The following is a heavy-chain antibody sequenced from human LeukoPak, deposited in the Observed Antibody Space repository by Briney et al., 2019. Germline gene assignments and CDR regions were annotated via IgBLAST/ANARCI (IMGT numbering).Heavy chain of an antibody. J-gene: IGHJ3*02. V-gene: IGHV3-64D*08. CDR1: GFNFNNYA. CDR2: ISSNGGSI. D-gene: IGHD3-22*01. CDR3: GLAAYYYDSSGSDDAFDI. Sequence: GGPLRLSCSASGFNFNNYAMNWVRQAPGEGLQYVSAISSNGGSIYYADSVKGRCTKSRDNSKNTLYLQMSSLRAEDRAVYYCGLAAYYYDSSGSDDAFDIWGQGTMVIVSS.